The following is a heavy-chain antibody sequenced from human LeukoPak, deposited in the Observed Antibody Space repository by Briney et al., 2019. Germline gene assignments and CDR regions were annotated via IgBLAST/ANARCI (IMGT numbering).Heavy chain of an antibody. Sequence: SETLSLTCAVYGGSFSGYYWSWIRQPPGKGLEWIGEINHSGSTNYNPSLKSRVTISVGTSKNQFSLKLSSVTAADTAVYYCARGVERNDYWGQGTLVTVSS. D-gene: IGHD1-14*01. J-gene: IGHJ4*02. CDR1: GGSFSGYY. CDR3: ARGVERNDY. CDR2: INHSGST. V-gene: IGHV4-34*01.